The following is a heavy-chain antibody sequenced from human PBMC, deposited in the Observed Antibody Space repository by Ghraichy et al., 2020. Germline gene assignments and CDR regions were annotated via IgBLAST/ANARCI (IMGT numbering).Heavy chain of an antibody. J-gene: IGHJ6*03. Sequence: SVKVSCKASGGTFSSYAISWVRQAPGQGLEWMGGIIPIFGTANYAQKFQGRVTITADESTSTAYMELSSLRSEDTAVYYCASSYDIVVVPAAILSGTGYYMDVWGKGTTVTVSS. CDR1: GGTFSSYA. CDR3: ASSYDIVVVPAAILSGTGYYMDV. CDR2: IIPIFGTA. V-gene: IGHV1-69*13. D-gene: IGHD2-2*01.